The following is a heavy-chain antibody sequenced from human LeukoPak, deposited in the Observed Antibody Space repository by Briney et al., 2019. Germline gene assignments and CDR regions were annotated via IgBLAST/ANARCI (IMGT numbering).Heavy chain of an antibody. J-gene: IGHJ4*02. CDR3: ARHVSSSGEDS. CDR2: INPRSGGT. D-gene: IGHD2-21*01. CDR1: GYIFTNYY. Sequence: ASVKVSCKASGYIFTNYYMHWVRQAPGQGLEWMGWINPRSGGTNFAQKFQGRVTMTRDTSISAAYMELSRLRSDDTAVYYCARHVSSSGEDSWDQGTLVTVSS. V-gene: IGHV1-2*02.